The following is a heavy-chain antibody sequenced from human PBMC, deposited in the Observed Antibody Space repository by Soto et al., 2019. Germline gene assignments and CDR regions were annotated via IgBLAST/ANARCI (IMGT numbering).Heavy chain of an antibody. Sequence: QVQLVESGGGVVQPGRSLRLSCAASGFIFSSYDMHWVRQAPGKGLEWVAVISYDGSNKYYADSVKGRFTISRDNSKNTLYLQVISLRAEDTAVYYCAKAVYGSGSYYFDSWGQGTLVTVSS. CDR1: GFIFSSYD. V-gene: IGHV3-30*18. CDR3: AKAVYGSGSYYFDS. D-gene: IGHD3-10*01. J-gene: IGHJ4*02. CDR2: ISYDGSNK.